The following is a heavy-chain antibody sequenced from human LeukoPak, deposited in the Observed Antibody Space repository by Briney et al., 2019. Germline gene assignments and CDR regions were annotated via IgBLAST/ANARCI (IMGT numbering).Heavy chain of an antibody. CDR2: IYFSGTT. CDR3: AREMATTTHFDY. Sequence: SETLSLTRTVSGGSFTSGDYYWSWIRQPPGKGLEWIGYIYFSGTTYYNPSLRSRVSISVDTSKNQFFLKLTSVTAADTAVYYCAREMATTTHFDYWGQGTLVTVSS. V-gene: IGHV4-30-4*01. D-gene: IGHD5-24*01. J-gene: IGHJ4*02. CDR1: GGSFTSGDYY.